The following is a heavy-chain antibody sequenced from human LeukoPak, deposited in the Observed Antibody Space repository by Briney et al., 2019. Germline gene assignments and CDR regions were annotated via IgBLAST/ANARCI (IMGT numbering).Heavy chain of an antibody. D-gene: IGHD2-2*01. Sequence: ASVKVSCKASGCTFTSYAMNWVRQAPGQGLEWMGWINTNTGNPTYAQGFTGRFVFSLDTSVSTAYLQISSLKAEDTAVYYCARADCSSTSCYPDYYYGMDVWGQETTVTVSS. J-gene: IGHJ6*02. CDR3: ARADCSSTSCYPDYYYGMDV. CDR1: GCTFTSYA. V-gene: IGHV7-4-1*02. CDR2: INTNTGNP.